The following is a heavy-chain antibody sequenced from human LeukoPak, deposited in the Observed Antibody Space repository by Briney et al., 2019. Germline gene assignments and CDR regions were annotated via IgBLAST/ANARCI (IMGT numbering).Heavy chain of an antibody. V-gene: IGHV3-7*01. D-gene: IGHD2-15*01. CDR1: GFTLSSNW. Sequence: GGSLRLSCAASGFTLSSNWMTWVRQARGKGLEWVANIEQRGSEKYHVDSEKGRFTISRDNAKNSLYLQMNSLRAEDTAVYYCAKMKGWRLYDYCMDVWGKGTTVTVSS. CDR2: IEQRGSEK. J-gene: IGHJ6*03. CDR3: AKMKGWRLYDYCMDV.